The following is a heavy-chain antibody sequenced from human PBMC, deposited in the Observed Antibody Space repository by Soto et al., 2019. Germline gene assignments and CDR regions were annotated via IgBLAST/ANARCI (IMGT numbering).Heavy chain of an antibody. V-gene: IGHV1-18*01. D-gene: IGHD3-22*01. CDR3: ERALDLGSGYPTDY. J-gene: IGHJ4*02. CDR1: GYTFTSYG. Sequence: GYAVKVSCNASGYTFTSYGISLVRHSPGQGLEWMGWISAYNGNTNYAQKLQGRVTMTTDTSTSTAYMELRSLRSDDTAVYYCERALDLGSGYPTDYWGQGTLVTVSS. CDR2: ISAYNGNT.